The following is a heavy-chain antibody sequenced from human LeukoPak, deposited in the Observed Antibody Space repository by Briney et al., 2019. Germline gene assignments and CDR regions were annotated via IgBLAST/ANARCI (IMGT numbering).Heavy chain of an antibody. Sequence: ASVKVSCKASGYTFTSYAISWVRQAPGQGLEWMGRIIPILGIANYAQKFQGRVTITADKSTSTAYMELSSLRSEDTAVYYCARRYYDILTGYLENWFDPWGQGTLVTVSS. V-gene: IGHV1-69*04. CDR3: ARRYYDILTGYLENWFDP. CDR2: IIPILGIA. D-gene: IGHD3-9*01. CDR1: GYTFTSYA. J-gene: IGHJ5*02.